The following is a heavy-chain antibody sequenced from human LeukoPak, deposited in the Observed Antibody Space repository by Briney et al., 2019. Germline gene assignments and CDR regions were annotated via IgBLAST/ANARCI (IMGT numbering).Heavy chain of an antibody. CDR1: GGSVSSGSYY. CDR3: ARGESRYSSSWYGDAEYFQH. D-gene: IGHD6-13*01. Sequence: SETLSLTSTVSGGSVSSGSYYWSWIRQPPGKGLEWIGYIYYSGSTNYNPSLKSRVTISVDTSKNQFSLKLSSVTAADTAVYYCARGESRYSSSWYGDAEYFQHWGQGTLVTVSS. J-gene: IGHJ1*01. V-gene: IGHV4-61*01. CDR2: IYYSGST.